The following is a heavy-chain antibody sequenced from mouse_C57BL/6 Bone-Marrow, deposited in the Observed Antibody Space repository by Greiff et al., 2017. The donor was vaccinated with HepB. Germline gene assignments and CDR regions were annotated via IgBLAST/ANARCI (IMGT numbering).Heavy chain of an antibody. CDR3: TTRTAQAFYFDY. D-gene: IGHD3-2*02. CDR2: IDPENGDT. J-gene: IGHJ2*01. CDR1: GFNIKDDY. Sequence: VQLQQSGAELVRPGASVKLSCTASGFNIKDDYMHWVKQRPEQGLEWIGWIDPENGDTEYASKFQGKATITADTSSNTAYLQLSSLTSEDTAVYYCTTRTAQAFYFDYWGQGTTLTVSS. V-gene: IGHV14-4*01.